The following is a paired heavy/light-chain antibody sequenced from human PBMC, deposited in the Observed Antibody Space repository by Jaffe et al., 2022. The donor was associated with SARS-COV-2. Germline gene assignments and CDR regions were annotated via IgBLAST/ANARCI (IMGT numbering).Heavy chain of an antibody. J-gene: IGHJ4*02. CDR3: AGDYDVSGVGSFDY. V-gene: IGHV4-31*03. D-gene: IGHD3-10*01. CDR2: ISNSGRT. CDR1: GGSISSVNYY. Sequence: QVQLQESGPGLVKASQTLSLTCTVSGGSISSVNYYWNWIRQHPGKGLEWIGFISNSGRTNYNPSLKSRFTISVDTSKNQFSLSLSSVTAADSAVYYCAGDYDVSGVGSFDYWGQGTLVTVSS.
Light chain of an antibody. CDR3: QQFYNTPYT. J-gene: IGKJ2*01. V-gene: IGKV4-1*01. CDR2: WAS. Sequence: DIVMTQSPDSLAVSLGERATINCKSSQSVLHSPNNKNYLIWYQQKPGQPPKMLIYWASIRESGVPDRFSGSGSGTDFTLTISSLQAEDVAVYYCQQFYNTPYTFGQGTKLEIK. CDR1: QSVLHSPNNKNY.